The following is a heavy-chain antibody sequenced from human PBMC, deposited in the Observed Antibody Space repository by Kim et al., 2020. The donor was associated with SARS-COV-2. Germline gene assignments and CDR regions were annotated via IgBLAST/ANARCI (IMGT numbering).Heavy chain of an antibody. D-gene: IGHD2-21*01. Sequence: ASVKVSCKTSGYTFTAYHLHWVRQAPGQGLEWMGWISPNSGATSSAQKFQGRVTMTRDTSITTAYMELNSLRSDDTAIYYCARSYGSDDYYSDNWFGPWGQGSLVTVSS. J-gene: IGHJ5*02. V-gene: IGHV1-2*02. CDR3: ARSYGSDDYYSDNWFGP. CDR1: GYTFTAYH. CDR2: ISPNSGAT.